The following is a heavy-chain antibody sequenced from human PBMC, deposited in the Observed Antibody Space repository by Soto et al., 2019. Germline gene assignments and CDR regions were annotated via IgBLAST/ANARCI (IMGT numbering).Heavy chain of an antibody. D-gene: IGHD6-19*01. CDR3: ARDRPAVAGLAWFDP. J-gene: IGHJ5*02. Sequence: EASVKVSCKASGYTFTSYAMHWVLQAPGQRLEWMGWINAGNGNTKYSQKFQGRVTITRDTSASTAYMELSSLRSEGTAVYYCARDRPAVAGLAWFDPWGQGTLVTVSS. CDR1: GYTFTSYA. CDR2: INAGNGNT. V-gene: IGHV1-3*01.